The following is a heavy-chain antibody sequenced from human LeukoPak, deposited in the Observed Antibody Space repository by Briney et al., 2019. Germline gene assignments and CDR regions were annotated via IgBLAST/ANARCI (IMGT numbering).Heavy chain of an antibody. D-gene: IGHD3-22*01. V-gene: IGHV3-11*01. CDR2: ISSSGSTI. Sequence: GGSLRLSCAASGFTFSDYYMNWIRQAPGKGLEWVSYISSSGSTIYYADSVKGRFTISRDNAKNSLYLQMNSLRAEDTAVYYCARDRPYYDSSGYPDYWGQGTLVTVSS. J-gene: IGHJ4*02. CDR3: ARDRPYYDSSGYPDY. CDR1: GFTFSDYY.